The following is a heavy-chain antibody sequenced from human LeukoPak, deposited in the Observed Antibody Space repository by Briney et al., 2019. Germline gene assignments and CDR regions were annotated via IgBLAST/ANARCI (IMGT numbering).Heavy chain of an antibody. CDR3: ARDRMPYYDSSVFDY. J-gene: IGHJ4*02. V-gene: IGHV3-7*01. D-gene: IGHD3-22*01. CDR1: GFTFSSYW. CDR2: IKQDGSEK. Sequence: GGSLRLSCAASGFTFSSYWMSWVRQAPGKGLGWVANIKQDGSEKYYVDSVKGRFTISRDNAKNSLYLQMNSLRAEDTAVYYCARDRMPYYDSSVFDYWGQGTLVTVSS.